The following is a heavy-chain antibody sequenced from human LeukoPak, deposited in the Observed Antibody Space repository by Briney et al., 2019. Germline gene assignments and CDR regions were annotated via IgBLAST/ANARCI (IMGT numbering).Heavy chain of an antibody. CDR3: AQGAYLGY. Sequence: SETLSLTCAVYVGSFSGYYWSWVRQTPGKGLEWIGEINHSGSTNYNPSLKSRVTISVDTSKNQLSLRLSSVTAADTAVYYCAQGAYLGYWGQGTLVTVSS. CDR2: INHSGST. D-gene: IGHD4/OR15-4a*01. CDR1: VGSFSGYY. V-gene: IGHV4-34*01. J-gene: IGHJ4*02.